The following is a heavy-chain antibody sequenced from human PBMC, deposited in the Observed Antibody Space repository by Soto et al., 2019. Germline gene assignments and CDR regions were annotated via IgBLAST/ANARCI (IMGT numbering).Heavy chain of an antibody. V-gene: IGHV1-18*01. CDR3: ARAATVTTTEDYFDY. Sequence: ASVKVSCKASGYTFTSYGISWVRQAPGQGLEWMGWISAYNGNTNYAQKLQGRVTMTTDTSTSTAYMELRSLRSDDTAVYYCARAATVTTTEDYFDYWGQGTLVTVSS. D-gene: IGHD4-17*01. J-gene: IGHJ4*02. CDR1: GYTFTSYG. CDR2: ISAYNGNT.